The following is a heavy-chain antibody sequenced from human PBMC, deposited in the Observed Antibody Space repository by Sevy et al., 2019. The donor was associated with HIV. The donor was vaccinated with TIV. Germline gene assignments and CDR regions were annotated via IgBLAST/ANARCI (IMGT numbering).Heavy chain of an antibody. Sequence: ASVKVSCKASGYTFTDYYIHWVRQAPGQGLEWMGWINPKSGGTNYAQKFHGRVTMTRDTSTSTAYMELGRLRSDDTAVYYCARVVEPAGIDPYYYGVDVWGPGATVTVSS. CDR3: ARVVEPAGIDPYYYGVDV. J-gene: IGHJ6*02. V-gene: IGHV1-2*02. D-gene: IGHD6-19*01. CDR1: GYTFTDYY. CDR2: INPKSGGT.